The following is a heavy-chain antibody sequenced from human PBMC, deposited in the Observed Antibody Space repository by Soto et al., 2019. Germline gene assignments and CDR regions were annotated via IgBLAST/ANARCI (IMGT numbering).Heavy chain of an antibody. V-gene: IGHV4-34*01. Sequence: QVHLEQWGAGLWNPSETLSLTCAVYGGSHSGYYWSWVRQSPGKGLEWIGEINHSGTTNYNPSLKTRVTISADTSKHQFSLRLSSVTAADSAVYYCASYHYLDLWTGSRHYMDVWGRGTTVTVSS. CDR3: ASYHYLDLWTGSRHYMDV. D-gene: IGHD3-9*01. J-gene: IGHJ6*03. CDR2: INHSGTT. CDR1: GGSHSGYY.